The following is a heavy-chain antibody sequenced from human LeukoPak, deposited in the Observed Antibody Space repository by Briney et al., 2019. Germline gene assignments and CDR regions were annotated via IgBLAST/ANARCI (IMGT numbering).Heavy chain of an antibody. CDR2: ISYSGST. D-gene: IGHD3-10*01. J-gene: IGHJ5*02. Sequence: SETLSLTCAVSGGSISTYHWSWIRQPPGKGLEWIGYISYSGSTNYNPSLKSRVTISVDTSKSQFSLKLSSVTAADTAVYYCARGYGSGSNWFDPWGQGTLVIVSS. V-gene: IGHV4-59*08. CDR3: ARGYGSGSNWFDP. CDR1: GGSISTYH.